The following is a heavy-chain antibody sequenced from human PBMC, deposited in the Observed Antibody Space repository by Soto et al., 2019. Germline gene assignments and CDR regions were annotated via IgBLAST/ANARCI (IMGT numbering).Heavy chain of an antibody. CDR3: ATADGFGVVTPFFEY. CDR2: SFYRGST. J-gene: IGHJ4*02. D-gene: IGHD3-3*01. Sequence: QLQLQESGPGLVKPSETLSLTCTVSGGSISSRSHYWGWIRQSPGKHLEWIGSSFYRGSTHYNPSLKTRVSTSVGTSKNQIALKLYSVTAADTAVYYCATADGFGVVTPFFEYWGQGILVTVSS. CDR1: GGSISSRSHY. V-gene: IGHV4-39*01.